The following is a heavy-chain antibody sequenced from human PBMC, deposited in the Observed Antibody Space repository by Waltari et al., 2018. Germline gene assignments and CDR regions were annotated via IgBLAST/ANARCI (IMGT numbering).Heavy chain of an antibody. J-gene: IGHJ4*02. Sequence: QVQLVQSGAEVKKPGASVKVSCKASGYTFTSYDINWVRQATGQGLERMGWMNPNSGNKGYAQKFQGRVTITRNTSISTAYMERSSLRSEDTAVYYCTGGVVAAGPGGDFDYWGQGTLVTVSS. CDR2: MNPNSGNK. D-gene: IGHD2-15*01. CDR1: GYTFTSYD. V-gene: IGHV1-8*03. CDR3: TGGVVAAGPGGDFDY.